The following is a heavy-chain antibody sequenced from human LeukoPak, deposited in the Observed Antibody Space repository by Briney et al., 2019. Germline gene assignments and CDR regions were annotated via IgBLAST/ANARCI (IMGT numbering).Heavy chain of an antibody. V-gene: IGHV1-18*01. D-gene: IGHD6-6*01. J-gene: IGHJ6*03. Sequence: ASVKVSCKASGYTFTSYGISWVRQAPGQGLEWMGWISAYNGNTNYAQKLQGRVTMTTDTSTSTAYMELRSLRSDDTAVYYCARVVEYSSSSYYYYYYYMDVWGTGTTVTVSS. CDR1: GYTFTSYG. CDR3: ARVVEYSSSSYYYYYYYMDV. CDR2: ISAYNGNT.